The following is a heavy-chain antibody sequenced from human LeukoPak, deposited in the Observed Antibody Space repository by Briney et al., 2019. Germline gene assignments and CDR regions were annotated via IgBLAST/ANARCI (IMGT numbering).Heavy chain of an antibody. J-gene: IGHJ5*02. CDR3: AILPPYDSSGWYWFDP. V-gene: IGHV1-69*06. CDR2: IIPIFGTA. D-gene: IGHD3-22*01. CDR1: GGTFSSYA. Sequence: GASVKVSCKASGGTFSSYAISWVRQAPGQGLEWMGGIIPIFGTANYAQKFQGRVTITADKSTSTAYMELSSPRSEDTAVYYCAILPPYDSSGWYWFDPWGQGTLVTVSS.